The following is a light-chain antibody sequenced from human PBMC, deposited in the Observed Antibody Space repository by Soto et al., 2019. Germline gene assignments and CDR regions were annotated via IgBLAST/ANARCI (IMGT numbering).Light chain of an antibody. J-gene: IGKJ5*01. CDR3: QQYGSSPIT. CDR1: QSIRSNY. CDR2: DAY. V-gene: IGKV3-20*01. Sequence: EIVLTQSPGTLSLSPGERATLSCRASQSIRSNYLAWYQQKPGQAPRLLIYDAYNRATGIPPRFSGSGSGTDFTLTISSLEPEDSAVYYCQQYGSSPITFGQGTRLEIK.